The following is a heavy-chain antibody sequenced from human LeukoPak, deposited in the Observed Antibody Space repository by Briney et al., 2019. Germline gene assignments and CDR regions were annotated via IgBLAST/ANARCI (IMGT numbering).Heavy chain of an antibody. CDR3: ADAPFDY. V-gene: IGHV3-30*03. Sequence: PGGSLRLSCAASGFTFSSYGMHWVRQAPGKGLEWVAVISYDGSNKYYADSVKGRFTISRDNSKNTLYLQMNSLRAEDTAVYYCADAPFDYWGQGTLVTVSS. CDR2: ISYDGSNK. CDR1: GFTFSSYG. D-gene: IGHD2-2*01. J-gene: IGHJ4*02.